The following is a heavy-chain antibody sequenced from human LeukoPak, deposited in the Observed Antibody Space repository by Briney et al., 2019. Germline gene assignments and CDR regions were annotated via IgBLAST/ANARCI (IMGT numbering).Heavy chain of an antibody. CDR1: GYTFTTNG. V-gene: IGHV1-18*04. D-gene: IGHD6-19*01. Sequence: ASVKVSFRASGYTFTTNGISWVRQAPGQGLERMAWISPDNGDTKYAQEFQGRLTVTTDTSTSTAYMELRSLRSDDTAVYYCARLRGGIYSSRDAFDIWGQGTMVTVSS. J-gene: IGHJ3*02. CDR2: ISPDNGDT. CDR3: ARLRGGIYSSRDAFDI.